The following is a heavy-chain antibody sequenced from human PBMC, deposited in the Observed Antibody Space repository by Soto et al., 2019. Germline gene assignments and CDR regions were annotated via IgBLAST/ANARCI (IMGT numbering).Heavy chain of an antibody. CDR2: ISGSSTYT. D-gene: IGHD5-18*01. Sequence: PGGSLRLSCAASGFTFSSYAMSWVRRAPGKGLEWVSTISGSSTYTFYADSVKGRFTISRDNAKNSLYLQMNSLRAEDTAVYYCARDSGYSYGYRYGMDVWGQGTTVTVSS. CDR3: ARDSGYSYGYRYGMDV. V-gene: IGHV3-21*01. J-gene: IGHJ6*02. CDR1: GFTFSSYA.